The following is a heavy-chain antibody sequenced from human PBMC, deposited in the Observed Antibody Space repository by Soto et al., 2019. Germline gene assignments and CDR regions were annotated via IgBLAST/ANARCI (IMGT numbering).Heavy chain of an antibody. J-gene: IGHJ6*02. CDR1: GFTFSSYG. CDR2: ISYDGSNK. D-gene: IGHD5-18*01. CDR3: AKDRPQRGYSYCNYYDYGMDV. V-gene: IGHV3-30*18. Sequence: QVQLVESGGGVVQPGRSLRLSCAASGFTFSSYGMHWVRQAPGKGLEWVAGISYDGSNKYYEDAVKGRFTISRDNSKNTLYLHMNSLRAEDTAVYYWAKDRPQRGYSYCNYYDYGMDVWGQGTTVTVSS.